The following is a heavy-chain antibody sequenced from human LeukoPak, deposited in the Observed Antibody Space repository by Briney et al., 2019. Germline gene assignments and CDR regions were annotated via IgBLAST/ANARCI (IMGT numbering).Heavy chain of an antibody. CDR1: GGSFNGYS. J-gene: IGHJ5*02. D-gene: IGHD6-19*01. V-gene: IGHV4-34*01. Sequence: KPSETLSLTCAVSGGSFNGYSYTWIRQPPGKGLEWIGEIIHSGDTSYNPSLKSRLTISVDTSRKQFSLKLTSVTAADTALYFCARGPLAFRRVAGIFSWGRGTQVTVSS. CDR3: ARGPLAFRRVAGIFS. CDR2: IIHSGDT.